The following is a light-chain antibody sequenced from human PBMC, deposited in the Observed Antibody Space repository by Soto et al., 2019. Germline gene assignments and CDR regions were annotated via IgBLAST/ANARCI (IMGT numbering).Light chain of an antibody. CDR3: QQYNNWPPIT. Sequence: EIVMTQSPATLSLSPGERATLSCRASQSVSSSYLAWYQQKPGQAPRLFIYGASTRATGIPARFSGSGSGTEFTLTISSLQSEDFAIYYCQQYNNWPPITFGQGTRLEIK. CDR2: GAS. CDR1: QSVSSSY. V-gene: IGKV3-15*01. J-gene: IGKJ5*01.